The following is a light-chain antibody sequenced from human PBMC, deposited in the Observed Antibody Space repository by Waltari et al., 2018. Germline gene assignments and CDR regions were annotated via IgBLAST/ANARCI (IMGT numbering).Light chain of an antibody. Sequence: DIQMTQSPSSLSASVGDRVTITCRASQSISSYLTWYQQKPGKAPKLLIYAASSLQSGVPSRFSGSGSETDFTLTISSLQPEDFATYYCQQSYSTPRYTFGQGTKLEIK. CDR3: QQSYSTPRYT. CDR2: AAS. J-gene: IGKJ2*01. CDR1: QSISSY. V-gene: IGKV1-39*01.